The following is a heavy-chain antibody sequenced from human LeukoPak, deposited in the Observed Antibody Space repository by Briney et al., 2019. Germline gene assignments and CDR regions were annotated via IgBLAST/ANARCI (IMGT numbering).Heavy chain of an antibody. Sequence: ASVKVSCKASGYTFTSYGISWVRQAPGQGLEWMGWIYSYNGNTNHAQKFQGRVTMTTDTSTSIAYMELRSLTSDDTAVYYCARLKNYGDYGYWGQGTLVTVSS. D-gene: IGHD4-17*01. V-gene: IGHV1-18*01. CDR2: IYSYNGNT. CDR3: ARLKNYGDYGY. J-gene: IGHJ4*02. CDR1: GYTFTSYG.